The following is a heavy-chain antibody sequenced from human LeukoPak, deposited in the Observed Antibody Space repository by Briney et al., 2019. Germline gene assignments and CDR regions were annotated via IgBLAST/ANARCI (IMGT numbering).Heavy chain of an antibody. CDR3: ARNPPRSGWYIYYYYYYGMDV. CDR1: GFAFSSYT. Sequence: GGSLRLSCAASGFAFSSYTMSWVRQAPGKGLEWVSAISRSGDTTYYADSVRGRFTISRDNSKNTVYLQMNSLRAEDTAVYYCARNPPRSGWYIYYYYYYGMDVWGQGTTVTVSS. V-gene: IGHV3-23*01. D-gene: IGHD6-19*01. CDR2: ISRSGDTT. J-gene: IGHJ6*02.